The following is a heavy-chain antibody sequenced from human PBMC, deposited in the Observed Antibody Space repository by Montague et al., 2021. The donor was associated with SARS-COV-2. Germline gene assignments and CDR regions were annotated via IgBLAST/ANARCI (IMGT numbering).Heavy chain of an antibody. V-gene: IGHV2-70*11. J-gene: IGHJ6*02. CDR3: ARTAGTDYTGYYYYAMDV. CDR2: IDWDDDK. D-gene: IGHD3-10*01. Sequence: PALVKPTQTLTPTCTFSGFSLSTSGMCVSWIRQPPGKALEWLARIDWDDDKYYSTSLKTRLTISKDTSKNQVVLTMTNMDPVDTATYYCARTAGTDYTGYYYYAMDVRGQGTTVTVSS. CDR1: GFSLSTSGMC.